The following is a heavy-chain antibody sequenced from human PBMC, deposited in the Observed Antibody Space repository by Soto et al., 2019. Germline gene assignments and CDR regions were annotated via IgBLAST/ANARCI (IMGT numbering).Heavy chain of an antibody. CDR3: ASIYSITGNHRSDFYSEDMDV. CDR1: GYILTSYW. V-gene: IGHV5-10-1*01. J-gene: IGHJ6*02. D-gene: IGHD1-20*01. Sequence: GESLKISCKGSGYILTSYWISWVRQMPGKGLEWMGRIDPSDSYTNYSPSFQGHVTISADKSISTSYLHWSSLKASDTPMYYSASIYSITGNHRSDFYSEDMDVCGQGSSV. CDR2: IDPSDSYT.